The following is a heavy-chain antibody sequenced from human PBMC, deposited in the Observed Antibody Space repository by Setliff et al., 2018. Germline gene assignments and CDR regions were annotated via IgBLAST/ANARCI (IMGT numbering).Heavy chain of an antibody. D-gene: IGHD6-19*01. Sequence: SETLSLTCAVYGGSFSGYYWSWIRQPPGKGLEWIGSISHSGSTYYNPSLRSRVTISLDTSKNQFSLKLNSVTAADMAVYYCAREQWLDPPGYYYMDVWAKGTTVTVSS. J-gene: IGHJ6*03. CDR3: AREQWLDPPGYYYMDV. CDR1: GGSFSGYY. CDR2: ISHSGST. V-gene: IGHV4-34*01.